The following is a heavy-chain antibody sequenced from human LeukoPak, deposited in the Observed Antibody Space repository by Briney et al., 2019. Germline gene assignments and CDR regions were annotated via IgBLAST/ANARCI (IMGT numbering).Heavy chain of an antibody. CDR1: GGSFSGHY. J-gene: IGHJ3*02. Sequence: SETLSLTCAVYGGSFSGHYWSWIRQPPGKGLEWIGEINHSGSTNYNPSLKSRVTISVDTSKNHFSLRLSSVTAAGTAVYYCAREYSTSSTAFDIWGQGTMVTVSS. D-gene: IGHD6-6*01. CDR3: AREYSTSSTAFDI. V-gene: IGHV4-34*01. CDR2: INHSGST.